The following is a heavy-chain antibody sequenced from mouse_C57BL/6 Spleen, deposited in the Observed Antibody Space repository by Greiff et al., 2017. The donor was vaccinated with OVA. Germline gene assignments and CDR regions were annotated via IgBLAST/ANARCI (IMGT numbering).Heavy chain of an antibody. CDR1: GYTFTSYW. CDR2: INPRNGDT. Sequence: QVQLQQSGTELVKPGASVKLSCKASGYTFTSYWMHWVKQRPGQGLEWIGNINPRNGDTNYNEKFKSKATLTVDKSSSTAYMQLSSLTSEDSAVYYCARGGGTTTVVGACYFDVWGTGTTVTVAS. D-gene: IGHD1-1*01. V-gene: IGHV1-53*01. J-gene: IGHJ1*03. CDR3: ARGGGTTTVVGACYFDV.